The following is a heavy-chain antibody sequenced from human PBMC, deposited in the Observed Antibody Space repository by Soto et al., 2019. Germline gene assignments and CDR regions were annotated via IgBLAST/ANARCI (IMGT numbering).Heavy chain of an antibody. Sequence: QVQLVQSGAEVKKPGSSVKVSCKASGGTFSSYAISWVRQAPGQGLEWMGGIIRIFGTANYAQKFQGRVTITADKSTSTAYMVLSSLRCEDTAVYYCARDYGGNGNDAFDIWGQGTMVTVSS. CDR3: ARDYGGNGNDAFDI. CDR2: IIRIFGTA. D-gene: IGHD4-17*01. CDR1: GGTFSSYA. J-gene: IGHJ3*02. V-gene: IGHV1-69*06.